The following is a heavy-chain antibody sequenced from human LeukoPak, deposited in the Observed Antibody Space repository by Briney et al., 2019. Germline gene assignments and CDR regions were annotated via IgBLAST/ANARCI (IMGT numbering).Heavy chain of an antibody. V-gene: IGHV3-53*01. CDR3: ARVFPEVTHFDY. CDR1: GFTVSSNY. Sequence: GGSLRLSCAASGFTVSSNYMSWVRQAPGKGLEWVSVIYSGGSTYYADSVKGRSTISRDNSKNTLYLQMNSLRAEDTAVYYCARVFPEVTHFDYWGQGTLVTVSS. J-gene: IGHJ4*02. D-gene: IGHD5-18*01. CDR2: IYSGGST.